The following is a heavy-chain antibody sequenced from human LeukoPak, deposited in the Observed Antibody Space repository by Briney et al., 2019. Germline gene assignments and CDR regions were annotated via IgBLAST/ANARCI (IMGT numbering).Heavy chain of an antibody. CDR1: GYTFTGYY. CDR2: INPNSGGT. D-gene: IGHD3-10*01. V-gene: IGHV1-2*02. CDR3: AREYMVRGVIGFDY. Sequence: ASVKVSCKASGYTFTGYYMHWVRQAPGQGLEWMGWINPNSGGTNYAQKFQGRVTMTRDTSISTAYMELSRLRSDDTAMYYCAREYMVRGVIGFDYWGQGTLVTVFS. J-gene: IGHJ4*02.